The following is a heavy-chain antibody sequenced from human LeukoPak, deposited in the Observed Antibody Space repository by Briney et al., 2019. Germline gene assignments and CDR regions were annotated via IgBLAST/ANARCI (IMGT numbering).Heavy chain of an antibody. J-gene: IGHJ3*02. D-gene: IGHD2-2*01. CDR1: GGSISSGSYY. CDR3: ARGIVVVPAAQPDDAFDI. CDR2: IYTSGST. V-gene: IGHV4-61*02. Sequence: SGTLSLTCTVSGGSISSGSYYWSWIRQPAGKGLEWIGRIYTSGSTNYNPSLKSRVTISVDTSKNQFSLKLSSVTAADTAVYYCARGIVVVPAAQPDDAFDIWGQGTMVTVSS.